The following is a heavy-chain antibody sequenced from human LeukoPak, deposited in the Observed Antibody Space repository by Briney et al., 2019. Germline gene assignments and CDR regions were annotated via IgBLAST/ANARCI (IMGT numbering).Heavy chain of an antibody. CDR2: ISNNGGYT. V-gene: IGHV3-23*01. Sequence: GGSLRLSCAASGFSITNAWMNWVRQAPGKGLEWVSAISNNGGYTYYADSVQGRFTISRDNSKSTLCLQMNSLRAEDTAVYYCAKQLGYCSDGSCYFPYWGQGTLVTVSS. J-gene: IGHJ4*02. CDR1: GFSITNA. CDR3: AKQLGYCSDGSCYFPY. D-gene: IGHD2-15*01.